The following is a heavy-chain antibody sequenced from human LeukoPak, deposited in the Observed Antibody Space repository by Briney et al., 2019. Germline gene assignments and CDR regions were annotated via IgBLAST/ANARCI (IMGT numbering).Heavy chain of an antibody. J-gene: IGHJ5*02. CDR1: GFTFSSYS. CDR3: ARETNVDTAMVP. Sequence: PGGSLRLSCAASGFTFSSYSMNWVRQAPGEGLEWVSSISSSSSYIYYADSVKGRFTISRDNAKNSLYLQMNSLRAEDTAVYYCARETNVDTAMVPWGQGTLVTVSS. V-gene: IGHV3-21*01. CDR2: ISSSSSYI. D-gene: IGHD5-18*01.